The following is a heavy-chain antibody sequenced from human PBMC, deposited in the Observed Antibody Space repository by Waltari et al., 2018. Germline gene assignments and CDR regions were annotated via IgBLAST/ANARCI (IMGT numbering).Heavy chain of an antibody. V-gene: IGHV4-34*01. CDR3: SRGGDADKAGGI. J-gene: IGHJ4*02. D-gene: IGHD3-3*01. CDR2: IHPSGTA. CDR1: AGSLSNYY. Sequence: QVQLQQWGAGLLKPAETLSLTCPVYAGSLSNYYWSWIRPPPGMGLEWIGEIHPSGTAYYNASLKSRVSISVDTSNNQFSLRLSSVTAADTAEYYCSRGGDADKAGGIWGQGTLVSVSA.